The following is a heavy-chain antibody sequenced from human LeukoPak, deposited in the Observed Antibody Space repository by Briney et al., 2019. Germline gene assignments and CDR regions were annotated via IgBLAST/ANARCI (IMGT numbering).Heavy chain of an antibody. V-gene: IGHV3-23*01. J-gene: IGHJ4*02. Sequence: GGSLRLSCAASGFTFSTFAVSWVRQDPGRGLEWVSSITGAGDTTFYPESVKGRFTISRDNSKNTLYLQMNSLRVEDAALYFCVRDRNYYEALQRSYWGQGTLVTVSS. D-gene: IGHD3-3*01. CDR2: ITGAGDTT. CDR3: VRDRNYYEALQRSY. CDR1: GFTFSTFA.